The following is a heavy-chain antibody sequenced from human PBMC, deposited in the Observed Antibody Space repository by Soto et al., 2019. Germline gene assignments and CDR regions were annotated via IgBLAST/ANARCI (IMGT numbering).Heavy chain of an antibody. CDR2: IWYDGSNK. V-gene: IGHV3-33*01. CDR3: ARDATREYYYYGMDV. J-gene: IGHJ6*02. CDR1: GFTFSSYG. Sequence: PGGSLRLSCAASGFTFSSYGMHWVRQAPGKGLEWVAVIWYDGSNKYYADSVKGRFTISRDNSKNTLYLQMNSLRAGDTAVYYCARDATREYYYYGMDVWGQGTTVTVSS.